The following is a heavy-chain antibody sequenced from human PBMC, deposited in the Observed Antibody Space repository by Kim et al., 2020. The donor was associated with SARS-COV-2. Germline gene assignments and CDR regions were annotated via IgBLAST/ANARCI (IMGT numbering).Heavy chain of an antibody. CDR3: ARGRKLAYYYSY. Sequence: GNAQKFQGRVTMTRNTSISTAYMELSSLRSEDTAVYYCARGRKLAYYYSYWGQGTLVTVSS. V-gene: IGHV1-8*01. D-gene: IGHD3-10*01. J-gene: IGHJ4*02.